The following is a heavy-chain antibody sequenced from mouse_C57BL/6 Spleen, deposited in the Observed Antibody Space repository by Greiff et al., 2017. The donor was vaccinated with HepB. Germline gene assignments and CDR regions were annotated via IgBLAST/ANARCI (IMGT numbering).Heavy chain of an antibody. CDR1: GYSITSGYY. Sequence: EVKLVESGPGLVKPSQSLSLTCSVTGYSITSGYYWNWIRQFPGNKLEWRGNISYDGSNNYNPSLKNRISITRDTSKNQFIMKLNSVTTVATAKYDGEYYYSYGGAWFAYWGQGTLVTVSA. D-gene: IGHD2-12*01. CDR2: ISYDGSN. CDR3: EYYYSYGGAWFAY. J-gene: IGHJ3*01. V-gene: IGHV3-6*01.